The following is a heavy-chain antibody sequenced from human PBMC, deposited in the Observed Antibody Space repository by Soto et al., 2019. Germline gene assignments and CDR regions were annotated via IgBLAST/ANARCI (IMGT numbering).Heavy chain of an antibody. V-gene: IGHV3-33*01. D-gene: IGHD3-10*01. CDR1: GFTFSSYG. J-gene: IGHJ2*01. CDR3: ARDLDGSGIPNWYFDL. Sequence: QVQLVESGGGVVQPGRSLRLSCAASGFTFSSYGMHWVRQAPGKGLEWVAVIWYDGSNKYYADSVKGRFTISRDNSKNXLDLQRNSLRAEDTAVYYCARDLDGSGIPNWYFDLWGRGTLVTVSS. CDR2: IWYDGSNK.